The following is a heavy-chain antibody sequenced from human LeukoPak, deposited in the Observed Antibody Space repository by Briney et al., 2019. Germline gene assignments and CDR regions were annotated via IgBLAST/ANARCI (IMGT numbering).Heavy chain of an antibody. V-gene: IGHV3-7*01. Sequence: GGSLRLSCAASGFTFSSYGMHWVRQAPGKGLEWVANIKQDGSEEYYVDSVKGRFTISRDNAKNSLYLQMNSLRAEDTAVYYCARARDHYYDSSGYYPRWGQGTLVTVSS. J-gene: IGHJ4*02. CDR2: IKQDGSEE. CDR1: GFTFSSYG. CDR3: ARARDHYYDSSGYYPR. D-gene: IGHD3-22*01.